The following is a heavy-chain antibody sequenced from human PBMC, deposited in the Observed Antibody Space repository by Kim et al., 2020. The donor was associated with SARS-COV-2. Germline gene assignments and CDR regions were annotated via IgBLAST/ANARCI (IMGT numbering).Heavy chain of an antibody. V-gene: IGHV4-39*01. Sequence: SETLSLTCTVSGGSISSSSYYWGWIRQPPGKGLEWIGSIYYSGSTYYNPSLKSRVTISVDTSKNQFSLKLSSVTAADTAVYYCARHIGCSGGSCYSGYNWFDPWGQGTLVTVSS. CDR3: ARHIGCSGGSCYSGYNWFDP. J-gene: IGHJ5*02. D-gene: IGHD2-15*01. CDR2: IYYSGST. CDR1: GGSISSSSYY.